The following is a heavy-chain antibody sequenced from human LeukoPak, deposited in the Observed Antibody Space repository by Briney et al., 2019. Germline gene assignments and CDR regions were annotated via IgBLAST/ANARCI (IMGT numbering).Heavy chain of an antibody. V-gene: IGHV5-51*01. CDR2: IYPGDSYT. J-gene: IGHJ4*02. Sequence: MGIIYPGDSYTRYSPSFQGQVTISADKSISTAYLQWSSLKASDTAMYYCARLTAMVTSFDYWGQGTLVTVSS. D-gene: IGHD5-18*01. CDR3: ARLTAMVTSFDY.